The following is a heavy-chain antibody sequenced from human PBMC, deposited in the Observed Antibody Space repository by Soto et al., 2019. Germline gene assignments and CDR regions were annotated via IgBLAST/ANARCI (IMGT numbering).Heavy chain of an antibody. D-gene: IGHD6-6*01. CDR2: INHSGST. Sequence: TSETLSLTCTVSGASISGFYWSWIRKSAGKGLEWIGEINHSGSTNYNPSLKSRVTISVDTSKNQFSLKLSSVTAADTAVYYCARGSKYSSSSGPWDWFDPWGQGTLVTVSS. CDR1: GASISGFY. J-gene: IGHJ5*02. CDR3: ARGSKYSSSSGPWDWFDP. V-gene: IGHV4-34*01.